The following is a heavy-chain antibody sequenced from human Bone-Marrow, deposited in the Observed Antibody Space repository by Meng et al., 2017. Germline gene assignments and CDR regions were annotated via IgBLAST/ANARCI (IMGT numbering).Heavy chain of an antibody. CDR2: ISWNSGSI. CDR3: AKDIGAIRYYGMDV. V-gene: IGHV3-9*01. J-gene: IGHJ6*02. CDR1: GFTFSSYE. Sequence: SLKISCAASGFTFSSYEMNWVRQAPGKGLEWVSSISWNSGSIGYVDSVKGRFTISRDNAKNSLYLQMNSLRAEDTALYYCAKDIGAIRYYGMDVWGQGTTVTVSS. D-gene: IGHD3-9*01.